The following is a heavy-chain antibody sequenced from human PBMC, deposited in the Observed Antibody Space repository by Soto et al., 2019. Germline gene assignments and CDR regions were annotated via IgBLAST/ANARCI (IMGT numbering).Heavy chain of an antibody. V-gene: IGHV3-23*01. J-gene: IGHJ6*02. CDR2: ISGSGGST. Sequence: GGSLRLSCAASGFTFSSYAMSWVRQAPGKGLEWVSAISGSGGSTYYADSVKGRFTISRDNSKNTLYLQMNSLGAEDTAVYYCAKDLGITMVRGVMKNYYYYGMDVWGQGTTVTVSS. CDR3: AKDLGITMVRGVMKNYYYYGMDV. D-gene: IGHD3-10*01. CDR1: GFTFSSYA.